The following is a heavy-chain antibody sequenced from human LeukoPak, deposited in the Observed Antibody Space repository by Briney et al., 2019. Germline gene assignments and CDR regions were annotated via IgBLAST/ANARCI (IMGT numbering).Heavy chain of an antibody. V-gene: IGHV3-23*01. D-gene: IGHD5-18*01. CDR3: ARGRGYSQSNWVDP. CDR1: GFPFSNYG. CDR2: ISGSGGTT. J-gene: IGHJ5*02. Sequence: PGGSLRLPCAASGFPFSNYGMSWVRQTPGKGWVWVSGISGSGGTTYYADSVKGRFTISRDNSKNTLYLQMNSLRAEDTAVYYCARGRGYSQSNWVDPWGQGTMVTVSA.